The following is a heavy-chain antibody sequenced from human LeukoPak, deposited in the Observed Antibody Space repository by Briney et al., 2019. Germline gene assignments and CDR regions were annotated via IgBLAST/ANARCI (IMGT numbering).Heavy chain of an antibody. CDR2: IDWNGGSI. J-gene: IGHJ4*02. D-gene: IGHD2-15*01. CDR1: GFSFDDYA. V-gene: IGHV3-9*01. CDR3: AKSHPRGTPRAYFDS. Sequence: PGGSLRLSCAASGFSFDDYAMHWVRQAPGRGLEWVSGIDWNGGSIGYADSVKGRFTISRDNAKNSLFLQMNSLRTEDTAFYYCAKSHPRGTPRAYFDSWGQGILVTVSS.